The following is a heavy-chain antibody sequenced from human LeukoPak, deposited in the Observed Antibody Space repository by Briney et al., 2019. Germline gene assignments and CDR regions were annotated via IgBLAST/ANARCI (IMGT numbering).Heavy chain of an antibody. V-gene: IGHV1-2*02. D-gene: IGHD3-10*01. CDR3: ARGTLNSFYGSGRAVLNWFDP. J-gene: IGHJ5*02. Sequence: ASVKVSCKASGYTFSGYYMHWVRQAPGQGLEWMGWINPNSGGTNYAQKFQGRVTMTGDTSISTAYMELSRLRSDDTAVYYCARGTLNSFYGSGRAVLNWFDPWGQGTLVTVSS. CDR2: INPNSGGT. CDR1: GYTFSGYY.